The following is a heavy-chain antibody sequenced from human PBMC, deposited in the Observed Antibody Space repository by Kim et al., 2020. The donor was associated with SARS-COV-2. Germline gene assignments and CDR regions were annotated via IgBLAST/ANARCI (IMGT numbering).Heavy chain of an antibody. Sequence: ASVKVSCKASGYTFTSYDSNWVRQATGQGLEWMGWMNPNSGNTGYAHKFQGRVTMPRNTSIRTAYMELSSLRSEDTAVYYCARGRGSKQWPSTVRFDPWGQGTLVTVSS. V-gene: IGHV1-8*01. CDR2: MNPNSGNT. CDR3: ARGRGSKQWPSTVRFDP. J-gene: IGHJ5*02. D-gene: IGHD6-19*01. CDR1: GYTFTSYD.